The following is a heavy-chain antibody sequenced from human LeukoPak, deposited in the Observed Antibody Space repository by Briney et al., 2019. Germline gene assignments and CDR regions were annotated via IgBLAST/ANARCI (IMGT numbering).Heavy chain of an antibody. CDR3: ARDPGDFWSGYYVW. V-gene: IGHV1-2*02. CDR2: INPNSGGT. J-gene: IGHJ4*02. Sequence: EASVKVSCKASGYTFTSYHMHWVRRAPGQGLGWMGWINPNSGGTNYAQKFQGRVTMTRDTSISTAYMELSRLRSDDTAVYYCARDPGDFWSGYYVWWGQGTLVTVSS. D-gene: IGHD3-3*01. CDR1: GYTFTSYH.